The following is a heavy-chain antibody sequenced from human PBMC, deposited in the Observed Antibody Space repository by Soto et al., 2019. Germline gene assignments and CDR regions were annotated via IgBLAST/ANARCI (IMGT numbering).Heavy chain of an antibody. J-gene: IGHJ6*03. CDR2: MNPNTGNT. Sequence: GASAMVSSMASVYTFTNYNINWVRQAPGQGLEWMGWMNPNTGNTGYAEKLQGRATMTRNSSINTAYMELSGLRSDDTAVYYCAREAAADPYLHYHYMDVWGKGTTVTVSS. D-gene: IGHD6-25*01. CDR3: AREAAADPYLHYHYMDV. V-gene: IGHV1-8*01. CDR1: VYTFTNYN.